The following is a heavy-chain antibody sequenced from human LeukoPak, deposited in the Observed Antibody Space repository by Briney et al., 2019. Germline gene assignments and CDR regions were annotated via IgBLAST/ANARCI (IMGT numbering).Heavy chain of an antibody. CDR3: ARVAIWCSSTSCEYYFVF. V-gene: IGHV1-18*01. CDR1: GYTFTSYG. D-gene: IGHD2-2*01. Sequence: ASAKVSCKASGYTFTSYGISWVRQAPGQGLEWMGWISAYNGNTNYAQKLQGTVTLTTDTSTSTAYMELGNPRSDDTPVYYCARVAIWCSSTSCEYYFVFWGQGTLVTLFS. J-gene: IGHJ4*02. CDR2: ISAYNGNT.